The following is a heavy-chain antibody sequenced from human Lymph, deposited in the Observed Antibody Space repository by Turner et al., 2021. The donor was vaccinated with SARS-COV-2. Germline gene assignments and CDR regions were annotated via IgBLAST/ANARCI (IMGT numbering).Heavy chain of an antibody. D-gene: IGHD6-13*01. Sequence: QVQLVQSGAEVKKPGSSVKVSCKASGGTFSSSAISWVRQAPGQGLEWIGRVIPLLSIANYAQKFPGKVSITGDKSTSTAYMGLGSLGSEDTAVFFCARIAAPGMEGGVHYYYYAMDVWGQGTTVTVSS. CDR1: GGTFSSSA. J-gene: IGHJ6*02. V-gene: IGHV1-69*04. CDR3: ARIAAPGMEGGVHYYYYAMDV. CDR2: VIPLLSIA.